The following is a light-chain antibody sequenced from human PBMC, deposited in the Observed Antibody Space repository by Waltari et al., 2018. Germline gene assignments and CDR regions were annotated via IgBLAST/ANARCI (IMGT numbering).Light chain of an antibody. CDR1: SSDVGTHNP. CDR3: SSQSSDDVVL. Sequence: QSALTQPASVSGSPGQSITISRTGTSSDVGTHNPVSWYQDHPGQGPKVIIYDVSDRPSGVSARFSGSKSGNTASLTISGLQAEDEADYYCSSQSSDDVVLFGGGTKVTVL. J-gene: IGLJ3*02. CDR2: DVS. V-gene: IGLV2-14*03.